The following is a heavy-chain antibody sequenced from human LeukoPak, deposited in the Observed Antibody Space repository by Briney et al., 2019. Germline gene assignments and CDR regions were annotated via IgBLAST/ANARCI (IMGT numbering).Heavy chain of an antibody. J-gene: IGHJ5*02. CDR3: ASEVGDFGSGNS. V-gene: IGHV3-11*04. Sequence: PGGSLRLSCAASGFSFTSYAMTWIRQAPGKGLEWVSYISSSGTTIYYADSVKGRFTISRDNAKNSLYLQMNSLRTEDTAVYYCASEVGDFGSGNSWGQGTLVTVSS. CDR1: GFSFTSYA. CDR2: ISSSGTTI. D-gene: IGHD3-10*01.